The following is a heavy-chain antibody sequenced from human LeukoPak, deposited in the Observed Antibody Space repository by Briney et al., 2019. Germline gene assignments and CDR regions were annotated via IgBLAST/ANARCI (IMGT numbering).Heavy chain of an antibody. CDR2: ISAYNGNT. CDR3: ARGAAMVRPYYCGMDV. D-gene: IGHD5-18*01. CDR1: GYTFTSYG. J-gene: IGHJ6*02. Sequence: ASVKVSCKASGYTFTSYGISWVRQAPGQGLEWMGWISAYNGNTNYAQKLQGRVTMTTDTSTSTAYMELRSLRSDDTAVYYCARGAAMVRPYYCGMDVWGQGTTVTVSS. V-gene: IGHV1-18*01.